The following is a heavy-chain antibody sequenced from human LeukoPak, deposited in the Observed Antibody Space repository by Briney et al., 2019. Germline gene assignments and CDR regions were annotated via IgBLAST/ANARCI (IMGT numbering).Heavy chain of an antibody. CDR2: IYTSGST. J-gene: IGHJ4*02. V-gene: IGHV4-4*07. D-gene: IGHD2-21*02. Sequence: SETLSLTCTVSGGSISSYYWSWIRQPAGKGLEWIGRIYTSGSTNYNPSLKSRVTMSVDTSKNQFSLKLSSVTAADTAVYYCASFVYCGGDCYTDYWGQGTLVTVSS. CDR3: ASFVYCGGDCYTDY. CDR1: GGSISSYY.